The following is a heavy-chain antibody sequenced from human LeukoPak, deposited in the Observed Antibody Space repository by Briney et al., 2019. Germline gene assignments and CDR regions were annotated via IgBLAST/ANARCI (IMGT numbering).Heavy chain of an antibody. J-gene: IGHJ4*02. V-gene: IGHV1-46*01. D-gene: IGHD6-19*01. CDR1: GYTFTNYH. CDR2: ITPSDGST. CDR3: ARVGGWYRYFFDY. Sequence: ASVQVSCKASGYTFTNYHMHWVRQAPGQGLEWMGMITPSDGSTNYAQKFQGRVTMTRDMSTSTVYMELSSLRSEDKAVYYCARVGGWYRYFFDYWGQGTLLTVSS.